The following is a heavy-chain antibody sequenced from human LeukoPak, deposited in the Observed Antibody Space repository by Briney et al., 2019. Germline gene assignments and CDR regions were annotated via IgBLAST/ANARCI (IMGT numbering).Heavy chain of an antibody. CDR2: IDNRSTYT. J-gene: IGHJ6*02. CDR3: ARANGDYYYYGMDV. Sequence: GGSLRLSCAASGFTFSDYYMSWIRQAPGKGLEWVSCIDNRSTYTNYADSVKGRFTISRDNAKNSLYLQMNSLRAEDTAVYYCARANGDYYYYGMDVWGQGTTVTVSS. D-gene: IGHD7-27*01. CDR1: GFTFSDYY. V-gene: IGHV3-11*06.